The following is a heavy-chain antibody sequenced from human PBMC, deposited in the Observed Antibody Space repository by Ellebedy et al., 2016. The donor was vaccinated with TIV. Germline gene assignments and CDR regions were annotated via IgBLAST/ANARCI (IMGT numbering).Heavy chain of an antibody. J-gene: IGHJ4*02. D-gene: IGHD4-17*01. Sequence: SETLSLXXSASGDPISSSSYFWGWIRQPPGKGLDWIGIIYYSGSTYYNPSLNSRVTISIDTSKNQFSLNLSSVTAADTAVYYCARPLRSTVTTSVYFDYWGQGTLVTVSS. V-gene: IGHV4-39*07. CDR2: IYYSGST. CDR3: ARPLRSTVTTSVYFDY. CDR1: GDPISSSSYF.